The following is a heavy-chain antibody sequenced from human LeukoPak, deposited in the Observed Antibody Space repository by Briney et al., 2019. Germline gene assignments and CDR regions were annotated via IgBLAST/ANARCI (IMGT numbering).Heavy chain of an antibody. CDR1: GGSISGYY. D-gene: IGHD2-2*02. CDR3: ARVDYTTSSPYLLPDS. V-gene: IGHV4-59*01. Sequence: SETLSLTCTVSGGSISGYYWSWIRQPPGKGLEWIGYIYYSGSTNYNPSLKSRVTISVDTSKNQLSLRLSSVTAADTAVYYCARVDYTTSSPYLLPDSWGQGTLVTVSS. CDR2: IYYSGST. J-gene: IGHJ4*02.